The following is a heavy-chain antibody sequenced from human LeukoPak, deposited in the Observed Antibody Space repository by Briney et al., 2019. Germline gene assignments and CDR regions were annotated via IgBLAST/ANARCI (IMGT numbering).Heavy chain of an antibody. Sequence: GGSLRLSCAASGFTFSSYAMSWVRQAPGNVLEWVSAISGSGGSTYYADSVKGRFTISRDNSKNTLYLQMNSLRAEDTAVYYCAKGITMVRGQGEYYYMDVWGKGTTVTVSS. J-gene: IGHJ6*03. CDR3: AKGITMVRGQGEYYYMDV. V-gene: IGHV3-23*01. CDR1: GFTFSSYA. CDR2: ISGSGGST. D-gene: IGHD3-10*01.